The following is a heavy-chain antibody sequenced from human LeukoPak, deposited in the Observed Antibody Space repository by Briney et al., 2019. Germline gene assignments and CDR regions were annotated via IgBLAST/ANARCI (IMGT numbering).Heavy chain of an antibody. V-gene: IGHV4-39*01. J-gene: IGHJ3*02. CDR3: ARAIWFGEQNAFDI. D-gene: IGHD3-10*01. CDR1: GDSISTSNSY. CDR2: IYHSGNT. Sequence: SETLSLTCTVSGDSISTSNSYWGWIRQPPGKGLEWIGSIYHSGNTYYNASLKSRVTISVDTSKNQFSLKLTSVAAADTAVYYCARAIWFGEQNAFDIWGQGTMVTVSS.